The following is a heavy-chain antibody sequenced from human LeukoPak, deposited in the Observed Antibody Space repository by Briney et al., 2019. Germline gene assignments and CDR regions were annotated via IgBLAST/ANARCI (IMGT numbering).Heavy chain of an antibody. J-gene: IGHJ6*02. Sequence: GASVKVSCKASGSTFTGYYMHWVRQAPGQGLEWMGWINPNSGGTDYAQKFQGRVTMTRDTSLGTAYMELSRLRSDDTAVYYCTRATSVVVPAADHYYYGMDVWGQGTTVTVSS. D-gene: IGHD2-2*01. CDR2: INPNSGGT. CDR3: TRATSVVVPAADHYYYGMDV. V-gene: IGHV1-2*02. CDR1: GSTFTGYY.